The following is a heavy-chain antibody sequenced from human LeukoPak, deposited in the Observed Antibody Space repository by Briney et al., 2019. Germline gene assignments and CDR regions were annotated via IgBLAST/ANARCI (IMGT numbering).Heavy chain of an antibody. Sequence: ASVKVSCKASGGTFSSYAMSWVRQAPGKGLEWVSAISGSGGSTYYADSVKGRFTISRDNSKNTLYLQMNSLRAEDTAVYYCARERGVYWGQGTLVTVSS. J-gene: IGHJ4*02. CDR2: ISGSGGST. CDR3: ARERGVY. CDR1: GGTFSSYA. V-gene: IGHV3-23*01. D-gene: IGHD1-26*01.